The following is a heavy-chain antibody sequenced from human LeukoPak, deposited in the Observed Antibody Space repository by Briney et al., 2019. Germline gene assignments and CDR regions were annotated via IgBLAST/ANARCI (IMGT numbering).Heavy chain of an antibody. D-gene: IGHD3-10*01. CDR2: IRSKAYGGTT. V-gene: IGHV3-49*03. CDR3: TREVLGGTMVRGVIPHFDY. Sequence: GGSLRLSCTASGFTFGDYAMSWFRQAPGKGLEWVGFIRSKAYGGTTEYAASVKGRFTISRDDSKSIAYLQMNSLKTEDTAVYYCTREVLGGTMVRGVIPHFDYWGQGTLVTVSS. J-gene: IGHJ4*02. CDR1: GFTFGDYA.